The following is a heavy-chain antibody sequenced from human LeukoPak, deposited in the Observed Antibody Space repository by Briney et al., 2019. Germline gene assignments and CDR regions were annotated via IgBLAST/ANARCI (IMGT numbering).Heavy chain of an antibody. CDR2: ISDDGSEK. CDR1: GFTFSSYG. Sequence: PGGSLRLSCAASGFTFSSYGMDWVRQAPGKGLEWVAVISDDGSEKYYVDSVKGRFTISRDHSKNTLYLQMNSLGAEDTAVYYCAELGITMIGGVWGKGTTVTISS. CDR3: AELGITMIGGV. V-gene: IGHV3-30*18. J-gene: IGHJ6*04. D-gene: IGHD3-10*02.